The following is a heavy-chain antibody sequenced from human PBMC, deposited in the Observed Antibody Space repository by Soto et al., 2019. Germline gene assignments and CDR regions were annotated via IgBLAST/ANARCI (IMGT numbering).Heavy chain of an antibody. CDR3: ARHVWAAAGTGWFDP. V-gene: IGHV4-39*01. D-gene: IGHD6-13*01. CDR2: IYYSGST. CDR1: GGSISSSSYY. Sequence: SETLSLTCTVSGGSISSSSYYWGWIRQPPGKGLEWIGSIYYSGSTYYNPSLKSRVTISVDTSKNQFSLKLSSVTAADTAVYYCARHVWAAAGTGWFDPWGQGTLVTVSS. J-gene: IGHJ5*02.